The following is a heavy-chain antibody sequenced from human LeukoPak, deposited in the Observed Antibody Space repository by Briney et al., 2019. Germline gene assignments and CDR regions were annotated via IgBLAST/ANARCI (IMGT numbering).Heavy chain of an antibody. J-gene: IGHJ4*02. D-gene: IGHD6-13*01. CDR2: IFYSGST. V-gene: IGHV4-39*01. Sequence: NPSETLSLTCTVSGGSISSSSYYWGWIRQPPGTGLEWIGSIFYSGSTYYTPSLKSRVTISVGTSTNQFSLRLSSVTAADTAVYYCARAAAGTRPTPEGTDYWGQGTLVTVSS. CDR1: GGSISSSSYY. CDR3: ARAAAGTRPTPEGTDY.